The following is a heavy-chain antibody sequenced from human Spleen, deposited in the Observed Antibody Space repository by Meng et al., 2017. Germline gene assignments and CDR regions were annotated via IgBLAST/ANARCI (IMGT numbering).Heavy chain of an antibody. CDR3: ARDENISAAGKLFGDY. CDR1: GHVFPGDG. Sequence: QVERLGTGVAVAEPGFSCNACCLCEGHVFPGDGVNRGRRATGQGLDWGGRFNPKSGGWAYEERFQGRVSMTGGTSSSTAYLELSGLKADVTAMYYYARDENISAAGKLFGDYWGQGTLVTVSS. D-gene: IGHD6-13*01. CDR2: FNPKSGGW. V-gene: IGHV1-2*06. J-gene: IGHJ4*02.